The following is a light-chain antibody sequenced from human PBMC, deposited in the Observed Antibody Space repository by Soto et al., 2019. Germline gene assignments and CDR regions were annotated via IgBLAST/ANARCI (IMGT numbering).Light chain of an antibody. CDR1: QSVSNSY. CDR2: GES. Sequence: EIVLTQSPGTLSLSPGESATLSCRASQSVSNSYLAWYQQKSGQAPRLLMYGESNRATGIPDRFSGSGSETDLNLTISRLEPEDFAVYYCQKYGTTRITFGQGTRLEIK. V-gene: IGKV3-20*01. CDR3: QKYGTTRIT. J-gene: IGKJ5*01.